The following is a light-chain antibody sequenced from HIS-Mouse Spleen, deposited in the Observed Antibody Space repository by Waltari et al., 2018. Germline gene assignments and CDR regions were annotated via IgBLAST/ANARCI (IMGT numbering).Light chain of an antibody. Sequence: SYELTQPSSVSVSPGQTARITCSGDVLAKKYARGFQQKPGQAPVLVISKDSERPSGIPERFAGSSSGTTVTLTISGAQVEDEADYYCYSAADNNVVFGGGTKLTVL. CDR2: KDS. J-gene: IGLJ2*01. CDR1: VLAKKY. V-gene: IGLV3-27*01. CDR3: YSAADNNVV.